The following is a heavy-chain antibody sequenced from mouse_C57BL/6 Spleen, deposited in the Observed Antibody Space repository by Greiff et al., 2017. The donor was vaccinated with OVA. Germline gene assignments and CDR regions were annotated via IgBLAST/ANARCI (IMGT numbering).Heavy chain of an antibody. Sequence: VQLQQPGAELVKPGASVKLSCKASGYTFTSYWMHWVKQRPGQGLEWIGMIHPNSGSTNYNEKFKSKATLTVDKSSSTAYMQLSSLTSEDSAVYYCARKRLLGFFDYWGQGTTLTVSS. J-gene: IGHJ2*01. D-gene: IGHD4-1*01. CDR3: ARKRLLGFFDY. CDR2: IHPNSGST. V-gene: IGHV1-64*01. CDR1: GYTFTSYW.